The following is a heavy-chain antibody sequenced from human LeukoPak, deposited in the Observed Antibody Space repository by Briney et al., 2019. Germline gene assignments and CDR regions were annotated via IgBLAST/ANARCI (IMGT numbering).Heavy chain of an antibody. CDR3: AKGAGGFSYYNWFDP. D-gene: IGHD5-18*01. CDR1: GDSISSSSSY. Sequence: SETLSLTCTVSGDSISSSSSYWGWIRQPPGEGLEWIGSIYYSGTTHYNPSLESRVTISVDTSKNQFSLKLASVTAADTAIYYCAKGAGGFSYYNWFDPWGQGTLVTVSS. V-gene: IGHV4-39*07. CDR2: IYYSGTT. J-gene: IGHJ5*02.